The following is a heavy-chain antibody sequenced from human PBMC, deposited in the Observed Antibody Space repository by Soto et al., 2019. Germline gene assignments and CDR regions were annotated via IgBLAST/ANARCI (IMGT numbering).Heavy chain of an antibody. CDR3: ARGHSTDCSNGACSFFYNHEMDV. Sequence: ASVKVSCKASGYSLTDYHIHWVRQAPGQGLEWLGRINPKSGGTSTAQKFQGWVTMTRDRSISTVYMELTRLRSDDTAVYFCARGHSTDCSNGACSFFYNHEMDVWGQGTTVTVSS. CDR1: GYSLTDYH. D-gene: IGHD2-8*01. V-gene: IGHV1-2*04. CDR2: INPKSGGT. J-gene: IGHJ6*02.